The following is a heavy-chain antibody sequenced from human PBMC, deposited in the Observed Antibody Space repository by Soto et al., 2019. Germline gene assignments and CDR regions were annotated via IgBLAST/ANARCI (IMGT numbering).Heavy chain of an antibody. J-gene: IGHJ4*02. CDR2: IYYSGST. Sequence: SETLSLTCTVSGGSISSGDYYWSWIRQPPGKGLEWIGYIYYSGSTYYNPSLKSRVTISVDTSKNQFSLKLSSVTAADTAVYYCARGVDYYDSSGLFDYWGQGTLVTVSS. D-gene: IGHD3-22*01. CDR3: ARGVDYYDSSGLFDY. CDR1: GGSISSGDYY. V-gene: IGHV4-30-4*01.